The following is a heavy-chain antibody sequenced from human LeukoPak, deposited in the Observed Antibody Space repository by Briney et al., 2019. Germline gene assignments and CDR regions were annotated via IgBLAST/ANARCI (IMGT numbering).Heavy chain of an antibody. V-gene: IGHV4-59*08. CDR3: ARHERGAENLDY. J-gene: IGHJ4*02. CDR2: VSYSGRT. CDR1: GASISNYY. D-gene: IGHD1-1*01. Sequence: SETLSLTCTVSGASISNYYWSWIRQPPGKGLECIGYVSYSGRTNHNPSLKSRVTISADTSKNQFSLKLYSVAAAVTAVYYCARHERGAENLDYWGQGTLVTVSS.